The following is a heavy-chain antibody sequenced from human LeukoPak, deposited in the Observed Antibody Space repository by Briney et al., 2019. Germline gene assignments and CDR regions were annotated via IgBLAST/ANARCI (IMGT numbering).Heavy chain of an antibody. CDR3: AREELERNFDY. CDR1: GPSISSYY. D-gene: IGHD3-10*01. Sequence: TPSQSLSLTCTVSGPSISSYYCSWVRHPPGKGLEWIGYIYYSMSTNYNPCLKSRVTISVATSKNQFSLKLSSVTAADTAVYYCAREELERNFDYWGQGTLVTVSS. V-gene: IGHV4-59*01. CDR2: IYYSMST. J-gene: IGHJ4*02.